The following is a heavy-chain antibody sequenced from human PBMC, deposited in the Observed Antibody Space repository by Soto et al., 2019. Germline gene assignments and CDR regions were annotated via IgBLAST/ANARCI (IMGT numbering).Heavy chain of an antibody. CDR1: GFTFSNAW. J-gene: IGHJ6*03. CDR3: TTDLLSLAARPPHYFYMDV. V-gene: IGHV3-15*01. CDR2: IKSKTDGGTT. D-gene: IGHD6-6*01. Sequence: EVQLVESGGGLVKPGGSLRLSCAASGFTFSNAWMSWVRQAPGKGLEWVGRIKSKTDGGTTDYAAPVKGRFTISRDDSKNTLYLQMNSLKTEDTAVYYCTTDLLSLAARPPHYFYMDVWGKGTTVTVSS.